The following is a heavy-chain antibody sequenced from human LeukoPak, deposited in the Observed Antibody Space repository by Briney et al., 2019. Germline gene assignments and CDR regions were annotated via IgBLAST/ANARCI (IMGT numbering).Heavy chain of an antibody. CDR3: ANENYYSSGSYPDY. Sequence: AGGSLRLSCAASGFTFSSYGIHWVRQAPGKGLEWVALISYDGSNKYYADSVKGRFTISRDNSKNTLYLQMNSLRAEDTAVYYCANENYYSSGSYPDYWGQGTLVTVSS. V-gene: IGHV3-30*18. CDR1: GFTFSSYG. CDR2: ISYDGSNK. D-gene: IGHD3-10*01. J-gene: IGHJ4*02.